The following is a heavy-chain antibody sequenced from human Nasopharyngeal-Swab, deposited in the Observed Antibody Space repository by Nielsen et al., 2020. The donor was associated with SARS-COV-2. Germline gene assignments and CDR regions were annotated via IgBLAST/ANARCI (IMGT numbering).Heavy chain of an antibody. D-gene: IGHD4-17*01. Sequence: SCAISGDSLSSNSAAWHWIRQSTSRGIEWLGRTYYRSKWYNDYAVSVKSRITINPDTSKNQFSLQLNSVTPEDTAVYYCARAGTVAFDIWGQGTMVTVSS. V-gene: IGHV6-1*01. CDR2: TYYRSKWYN. CDR1: GDSLSSNSAA. J-gene: IGHJ3*02. CDR3: ARAGTVAFDI.